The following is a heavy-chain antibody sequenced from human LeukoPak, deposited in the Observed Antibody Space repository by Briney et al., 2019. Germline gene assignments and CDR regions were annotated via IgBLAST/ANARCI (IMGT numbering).Heavy chain of an antibody. CDR3: ARRHSSGSN. V-gene: IGHV3-30*01. Sequence: PGGSLRLSCAASGFTFSSYAMHWVRQAPGKGLEWVAVISYDGSNKYYADSVKGRFTISRDSSKNTLYLQMNSLRVEDTAVYYCARRHSSGSNWGQGTLVTVSS. CDR1: GFTFSSYA. D-gene: IGHD6-19*01. CDR2: ISYDGSNK. J-gene: IGHJ4*02.